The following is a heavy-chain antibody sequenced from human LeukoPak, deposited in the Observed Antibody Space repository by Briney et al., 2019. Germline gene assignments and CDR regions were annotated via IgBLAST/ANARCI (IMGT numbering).Heavy chain of an antibody. CDR2: IHASVSS. V-gene: IGHV4-4*07. D-gene: IGHD1-14*01. Sequence: PSETLSLTCSVSDDSITSYSWSWIRPPAGKGLEWIGRIHASVSSDYDPSLKSRVTMSVDTSKHQISLKVTSVSAADTAVYYCARVTPRENTIDYWGQGTLVTVSS. CDR3: ARVTPRENTIDY. CDR1: DDSITSYS. J-gene: IGHJ4*02.